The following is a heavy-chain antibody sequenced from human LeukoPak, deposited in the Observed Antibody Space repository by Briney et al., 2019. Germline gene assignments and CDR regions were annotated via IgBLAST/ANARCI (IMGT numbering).Heavy chain of an antibody. Sequence: GESLKISCKGSGYSFTSYWIGWVRQLPGKGLEGMGIIYPGDSDTRYSPSFQGQVTISADKSISTAYLQWSSLKASDTAMYYCAREGLHCSSTSCYIGYWGQGTLVTVSS. J-gene: IGHJ4*02. CDR3: AREGLHCSSTSCYIGY. CDR2: IYPGDSDT. D-gene: IGHD2-2*02. V-gene: IGHV5-51*01. CDR1: GYSFTSYW.